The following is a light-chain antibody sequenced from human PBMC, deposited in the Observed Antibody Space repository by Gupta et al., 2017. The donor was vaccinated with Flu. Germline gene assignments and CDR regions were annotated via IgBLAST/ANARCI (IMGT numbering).Light chain of an antibody. J-gene: IGLJ3*02. CDR2: GRH. CDR3: QYYGTGPRGPNDWL. Sequence: QSVLTQPPSVSGPPGQRVTISCTGSSANIGAGFDVPWYQHLPGTAPKLLLYGRHKRPAGGTERVAGYKSGTSGSRAITGLQPEEEADEACQYYGTGPRGPNDWLFGGGTKLTVL. V-gene: IGLV1-40*01. CDR1: SANIGAGFD.